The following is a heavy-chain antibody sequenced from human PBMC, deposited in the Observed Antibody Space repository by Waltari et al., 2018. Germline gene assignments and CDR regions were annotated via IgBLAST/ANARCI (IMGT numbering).Heavy chain of an antibody. J-gene: IGHJ4*02. V-gene: IGHV3-7*01. CDR3: ARPNIPAESAYRPDDY. CDR2: IGPDGSET. Sequence: VQVVESGGGLVQPGGSLRLSCRGDGIAFRESWMTWVRQAPGKGLEWVANIGPDGSETHYAASVTGRFTISKDNADNSLYLQMNRLRVEDTAIYYCARPNIPAESAYRPDDYWGQGIVVTVSS. CDR1: GIAFRESW. D-gene: IGHD3-3*01.